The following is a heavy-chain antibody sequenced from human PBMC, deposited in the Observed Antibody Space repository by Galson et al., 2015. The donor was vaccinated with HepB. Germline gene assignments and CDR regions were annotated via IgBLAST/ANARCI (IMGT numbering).Heavy chain of an antibody. J-gene: IGHJ4*02. CDR2: INSADNII. Sequence: SLRLSCAASGFTFSSYSMNWVRQAPGKGLECISYINSADNIINYADSVKGRFTISRDNAESSLYLQMNSLRAEDTAVYYCARVVRGSGAYCDLWGQGTLVTVSS. V-gene: IGHV3-48*01. D-gene: IGHD3-10*01. CDR1: GFTFSSYS. CDR3: ARVVRGSGAYCDL.